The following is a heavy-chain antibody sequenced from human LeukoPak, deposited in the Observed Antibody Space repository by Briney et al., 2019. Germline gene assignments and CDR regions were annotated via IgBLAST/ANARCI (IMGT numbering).Heavy chain of an antibody. J-gene: IGHJ4*02. D-gene: IGHD3-10*01. V-gene: IGHV4-34*01. CDR1: GGSFSGYY. CDR3: ARHVLVGWVRGSDYFDS. Sequence: SETLSLTCAVYGGSFSGYYWSWIRQPPGKGLEWIGEINHSGSTNYNPSLKSRVTISVDTSKNQFSLKLNSVTAADTAVYYCARHVLVGWVRGSDYFDSWGQGTLVTVSS. CDR2: INHSGST.